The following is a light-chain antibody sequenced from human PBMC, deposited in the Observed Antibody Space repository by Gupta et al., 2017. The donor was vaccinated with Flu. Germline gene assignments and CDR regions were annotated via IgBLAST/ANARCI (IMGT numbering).Light chain of an antibody. CDR3: HSPDRSSNRLV. CDR1: SDY. J-gene: IGLJ3*02. Sequence: SDYAIWCQPRPAPAPVLLIYDNKNRHSAIPARFSGSTSGTTATLTTTGARAEAGADYYCHSPDRSSNRLVFGGGTKLTVL. CDR2: DNK. V-gene: IGLV3-19*01.